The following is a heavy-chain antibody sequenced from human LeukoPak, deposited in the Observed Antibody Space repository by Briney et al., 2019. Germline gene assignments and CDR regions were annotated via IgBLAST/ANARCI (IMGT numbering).Heavy chain of an antibody. J-gene: IGHJ4*02. CDR3: ARDFDY. Sequence: GGSLRLSCAASGFTFSGYAMHWVRQAPGKGLEWVAVISYDGSNKYYADSVKGRFTISRDNSKNTLYLQMNSLRAEDTAVYYCARDFDYWGQGTLVTVSS. CDR2: ISYDGSNK. V-gene: IGHV3-30*04. CDR1: GFTFSGYA.